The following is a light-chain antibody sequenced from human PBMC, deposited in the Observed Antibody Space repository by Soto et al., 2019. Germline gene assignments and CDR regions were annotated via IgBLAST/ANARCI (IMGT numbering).Light chain of an antibody. CDR3: SSYVGIINVV. CDR2: EVS. Sequence: QSALTQPPSASGSPGQSVTISCTGTSSDVGGYNYVSWYQQHPGKVPKLMIYEVSKRPSGVPDRFSGSKSGNTASLTVSGLQAEDEADYYCSSYVGIINVVFGGGTKLTVL. J-gene: IGLJ3*02. V-gene: IGLV2-8*01. CDR1: SSDVGGYNY.